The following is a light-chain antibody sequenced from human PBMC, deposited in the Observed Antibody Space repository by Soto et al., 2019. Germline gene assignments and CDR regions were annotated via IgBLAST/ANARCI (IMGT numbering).Light chain of an antibody. J-gene: IGKJ1*01. CDR2: AAS. CDR1: QTISSW. CDR3: QQSYSFPRT. V-gene: IGKV1-39*01. Sequence: DIQMTQSPATLSVSVGDRVKITCRASQTISSWLAWYQQKPGKAPKLLMYAASSLQSGVPSRFSGSGSGTDFTLTISSLQPEDFATYYCQQSYSFPRTFGQGTKVDI.